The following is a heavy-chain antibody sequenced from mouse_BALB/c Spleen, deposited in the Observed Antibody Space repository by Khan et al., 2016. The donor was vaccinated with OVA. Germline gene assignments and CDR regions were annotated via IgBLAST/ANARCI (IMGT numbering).Heavy chain of an antibody. D-gene: IGHD1-1*01. V-gene: IGHV1-20*02. CDR2: INPHIGET. J-gene: IGHJ2*01. CDR1: GYSFTGYF. CDR3: ARIYGSDFDY. Sequence: IQLVQSGPELVKPGASVKISCKASGYSFTGYFMNWVMLSHGKSLEWIGRINPHIGETFYNQKFKGKATLTVDESSSTAHMELRSLASEDSAVYYCARIYGSDFDYWGQGTTLTVSS.